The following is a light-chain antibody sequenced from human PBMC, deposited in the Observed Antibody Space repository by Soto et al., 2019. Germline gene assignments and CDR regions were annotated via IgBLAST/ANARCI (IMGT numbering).Light chain of an antibody. Sequence: ALTQPASVSGSPGQSITISCTGTSSDVGAYKYVSWHQQHPGKAPKLMIYDVSDRPSGVSDRFSGSKSGNTASLTISGLQAEDEADYYCSSYTGGSTSYVFGTGTKVTVL. CDR2: DVS. CDR3: SSYTGGSTSYV. J-gene: IGLJ1*01. V-gene: IGLV2-14*03. CDR1: SSDVGAYKY.